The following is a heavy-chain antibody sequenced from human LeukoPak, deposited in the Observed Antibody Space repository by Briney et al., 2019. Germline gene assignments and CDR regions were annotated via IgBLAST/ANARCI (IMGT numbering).Heavy chain of an antibody. J-gene: IGHJ6*03. D-gene: IGHD2-15*01. CDR2: MNPNSGNT. V-gene: IGHV1-8*03. Sequence: ASVKVSCKASGSTFTSYDINWVRQATGQGLEWMGWMNPNSGNTGYAQKFQGRVTITRNTSISTAYMELSSLRSEDTAVYYCARGVPVRRFLLYCSGGSCYSHYMDVWGKGTTVTVSS. CDR3: ARGVPVRRFLLYCSGGSCYSHYMDV. CDR1: GSTFTSYD.